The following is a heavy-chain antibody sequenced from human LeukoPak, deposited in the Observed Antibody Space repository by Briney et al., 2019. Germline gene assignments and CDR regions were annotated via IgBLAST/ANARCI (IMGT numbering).Heavy chain of an antibody. Sequence: GGSLRLSCAASGFTFSSYIMNWVRQAPGKGTEWLSSISSSSAYIYYADSVKGRFTISRDNAKSSLFLQMNSLRDEDTAVYYCATSSIALAGTVDYWGQGTLVTVSS. CDR1: GFTFSSYI. J-gene: IGHJ4*02. CDR3: ATSSIALAGTVDY. D-gene: IGHD6-19*01. V-gene: IGHV3-21*01. CDR2: ISSSSAYI.